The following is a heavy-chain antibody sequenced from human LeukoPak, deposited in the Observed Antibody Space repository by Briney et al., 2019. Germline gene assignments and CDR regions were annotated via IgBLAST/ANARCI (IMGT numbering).Heavy chain of an antibody. CDR2: INHSGST. CDR3: ARLEMTTLTHD. J-gene: IGHJ4*02. CDR1: GFTFSSYW. V-gene: IGHV4-34*01. D-gene: IGHD4-11*01. Sequence: PGGSLRLSCAASGFTFSSYWMSWIRQPPGKGLEWIGEINHSGSTNYNPSLKSRVTISVDTSKNQFSLKLSSVTAADTAVYYCARLEMTTLTHDWGQGTLVTVSS.